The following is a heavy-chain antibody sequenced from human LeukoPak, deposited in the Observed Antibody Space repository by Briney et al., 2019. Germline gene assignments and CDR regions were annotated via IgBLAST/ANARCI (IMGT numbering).Heavy chain of an antibody. Sequence: GGSLRLSCAASGFTFSSYAMSWVRQAPGKGLEWVSAISGSGGSTYYADSVKGRFIISRDNSKNTLYLQMNSLRAEDTAVYYCAKDLGVGFGGYYWGQGTLVTVSS. CDR2: ISGSGGST. D-gene: IGHD3-10*01. CDR3: AKDLGVGFGGYY. V-gene: IGHV3-23*01. CDR1: GFTFSSYA. J-gene: IGHJ4*02.